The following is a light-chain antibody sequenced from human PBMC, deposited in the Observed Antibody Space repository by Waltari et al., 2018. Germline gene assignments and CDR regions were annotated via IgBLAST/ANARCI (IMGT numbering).Light chain of an antibody. CDR3: SSYAGTNTVL. Sequence: QSVLTQPASVSGSPGQSITISCTGRSSDVGSYNSFSWYQQHPGRAPKLLIYDVTKWPSGVSNRFSGSKSGNTASLTISGLQAEDEADYYCSSYAGTNTVLFGGGTKLTVL. V-gene: IGLV2-23*01. CDR1: SSDVGSYNS. CDR2: DVT. J-gene: IGLJ2*01.